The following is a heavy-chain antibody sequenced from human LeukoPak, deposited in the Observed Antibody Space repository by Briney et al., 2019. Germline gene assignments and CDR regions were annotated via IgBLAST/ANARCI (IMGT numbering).Heavy chain of an antibody. CDR2: INHSGST. V-gene: IGHV4-34*01. Sequence: SETLSLTCAVYGGSFSGYYWSWIRQPPGKGREWIGEINHSGSTNYNPSLKSRVTISVDTSKNQFSLKLSSVTAADTAVYYCARLSGYSGYEPSSLDYWGQGTLVTVSS. CDR3: ARLSGYSGYEPSSLDY. D-gene: IGHD5-12*01. J-gene: IGHJ4*02. CDR1: GGSFSGYY.